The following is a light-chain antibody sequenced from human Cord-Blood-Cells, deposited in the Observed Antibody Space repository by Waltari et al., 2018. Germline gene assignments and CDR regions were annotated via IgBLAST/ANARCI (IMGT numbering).Light chain of an antibody. CDR2: DVS. CDR1: RSDVGGYNY. J-gene: IGLJ1*01. CDR3: SSYTSSSTLVV. Sequence: QSALTQPASVSGSPGQSLTISCTGTRSDVGGYNYVPWYQQHPGKAPKLMIYDVSNRPSGVSNRFSGSKSGNTASLTISGLQAEDEADYYCSSYTSSSTLVVFGTGTKVTVL. V-gene: IGLV2-14*03.